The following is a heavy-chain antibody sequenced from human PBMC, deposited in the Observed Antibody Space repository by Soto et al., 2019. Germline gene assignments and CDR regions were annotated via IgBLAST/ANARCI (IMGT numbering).Heavy chain of an antibody. Sequence: ASVKVSCKASGGTFSSYAISWVRQAPGQGLEWMGGIIPIFGTANYAQKFQGRVTITADESTSTAYMELSSLRSEDTAVYYCARLTASCGGDCLGAFDIWGQGTMVTVSS. J-gene: IGHJ3*02. CDR3: ARLTASCGGDCLGAFDI. V-gene: IGHV1-69*13. CDR1: GGTFSSYA. D-gene: IGHD2-21*02. CDR2: IIPIFGTA.